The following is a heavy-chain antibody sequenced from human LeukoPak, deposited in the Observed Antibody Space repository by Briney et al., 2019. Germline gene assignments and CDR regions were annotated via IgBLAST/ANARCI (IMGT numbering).Heavy chain of an antibody. CDR2: IYYSGST. CDR1: GGSISSSTSY. CDR3: ARNASDSGTSYFDY. Sequence: PSETLSLTCTASGGSISSSTSYWGWIRQPPGKGLEWIGSIYYSGSTSYNPSLKSRVTISVDTSKKQFSLKLDSVTAADTAVYYCARNASDSGTSYFDYWGQGTLVTVSS. D-gene: IGHD1-26*01. V-gene: IGHV4-39*01. J-gene: IGHJ4*02.